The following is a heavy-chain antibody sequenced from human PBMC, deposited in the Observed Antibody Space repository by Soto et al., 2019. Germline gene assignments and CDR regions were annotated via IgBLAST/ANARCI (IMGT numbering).Heavy chain of an antibody. Sequence: GASVKVSCKASGGTFSSYAISWVRQAPGQGLEWMGGIIPIFGTANYAQKFQGRVTITADESTSTAYMELSSLRSEDTAVYYCARVSDIVVVVAARPDYYYYYGMDVWGQGTTVTVSS. CDR1: GGTFSSYA. D-gene: IGHD2-15*01. CDR3: ARVSDIVVVVAARPDYYYYYGMDV. J-gene: IGHJ6*02. V-gene: IGHV1-69*13. CDR2: IIPIFGTA.